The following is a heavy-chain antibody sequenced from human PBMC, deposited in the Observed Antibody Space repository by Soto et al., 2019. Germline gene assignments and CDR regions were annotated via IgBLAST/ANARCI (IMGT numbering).Heavy chain of an antibody. V-gene: IGHV1-18*01. CDR1: GYTFSSYG. J-gene: IGHJ6*02. CDR3: ARAVNADWLLYYYYGMDV. D-gene: IGHD3-9*01. CDR2: VSPYDGYT. Sequence: ASVKVSCKASGYTFSSYGINWVRQAPGQGLEWLGWVSPYDGYTNYAQILQGRVSMTTDTSTKTAYMEVRSLRSDDTAVYYCARAVNADWLLYYYYGMDVWGQGTTVTVSS.